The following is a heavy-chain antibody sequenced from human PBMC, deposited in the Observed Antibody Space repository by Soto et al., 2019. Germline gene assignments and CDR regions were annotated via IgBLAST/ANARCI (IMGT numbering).Heavy chain of an antibody. J-gene: IGHJ6*02. CDR2: TYYRSKWYN. V-gene: IGHV6-1*01. CDR1: GDSVSANRGA. D-gene: IGHD6-6*01. Sequence: PSQTLSLTCAISGDSVSANRGAWNWIRQSPSRGLEWLRRTYYRSKWYNDYAVSVKSRITINPGTAKNQFSLQLNSVTPEDTAVYYCARQDSDSSRYWGLDVWGQGTTVTVSS. CDR3: ARQDSDSSRYWGLDV.